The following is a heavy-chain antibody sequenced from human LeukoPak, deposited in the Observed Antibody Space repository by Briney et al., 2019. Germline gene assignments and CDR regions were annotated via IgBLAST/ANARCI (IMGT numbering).Heavy chain of an antibody. Sequence: ASVKVSCKASGYIFTHNGISWVRQAPGQGLEWMGWISLYNGDTNYAQNLQGRVTMTTDTSTNTAYLELRALRSDDTAVYYCARTAYGANYLDYWGQGTLLTVSS. CDR3: ARTAYGANYLDY. J-gene: IGHJ4*02. CDR1: GYIFTHNG. CDR2: ISLYNGDT. D-gene: IGHD4/OR15-4a*01. V-gene: IGHV1-18*01.